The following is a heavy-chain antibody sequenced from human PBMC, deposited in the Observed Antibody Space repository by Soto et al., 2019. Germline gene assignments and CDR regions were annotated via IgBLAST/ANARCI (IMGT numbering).Heavy chain of an antibody. Sequence: QTGGSLRLSCAASGFTFSSYAMHWVRQAPGKGLEWVAVISYDGSNKYYADSVKGRFTISRDNSKNTLYLQMNSLRAEDAAVYYCARGADQVGSYYYYYYGMDVWGQGTTVTVSS. CDR2: ISYDGSNK. J-gene: IGHJ6*02. D-gene: IGHD1-26*01. V-gene: IGHV3-30-3*01. CDR1: GFTFSSYA. CDR3: ARGADQVGSYYYYYYGMDV.